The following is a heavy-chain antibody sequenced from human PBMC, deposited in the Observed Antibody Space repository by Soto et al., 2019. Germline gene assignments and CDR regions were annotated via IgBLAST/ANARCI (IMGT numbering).Heavy chain of an antibody. CDR1: GGSISSYY. CDR3: ARRVVVVPAAMDNAFDS. D-gene: IGHD2-2*01. V-gene: IGHV4-59*08. J-gene: IGHJ3*02. CDR2: IYYSGST. Sequence: SSETLSLTCTVSGGSISSYYWSWIRQPPGKGLEWIGYIYYSGSTNYNPSLKSRVTISVDTSKNQFSLKLSSVTAADTAVYYCARRVVVVPAAMDNAFDSWGQGTRVTVAS.